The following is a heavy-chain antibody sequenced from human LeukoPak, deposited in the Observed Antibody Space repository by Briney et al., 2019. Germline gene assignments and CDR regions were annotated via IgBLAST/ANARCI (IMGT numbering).Heavy chain of an antibody. J-gene: IGHJ4*02. CDR1: GASITTYY. D-gene: IGHD6-6*01. Sequence: SETLSLTCTVSGASITTYYWTWIRQPPGKGLEWIGYIYHSGSTNYNPSLTSRVTISLDTSRNQFSLRLSSVTAADTAVYFCAREYSTSREGDYFDYWGQGSLVTVSS. V-gene: IGHV4-59*01. CDR3: AREYSTSREGDYFDY. CDR2: IYHSGST.